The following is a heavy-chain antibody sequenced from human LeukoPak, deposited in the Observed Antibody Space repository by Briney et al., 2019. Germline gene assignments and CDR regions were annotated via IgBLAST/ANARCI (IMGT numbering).Heavy chain of an antibody. J-gene: IGHJ6*03. Sequence: ASVKVYCKASGYTFTGYYMHWVRQAPGQGLEWMGWINPNSGDTNYAQKFQGRVTMTRGTSISTAYMEMSRLRSDDTAVYYCARGAGAAVARKYYYYSFYMDVWGKGTTVTVSS. V-gene: IGHV1-2*02. CDR1: GYTFTGYY. CDR3: ARGAGAAVARKYYYYSFYMDV. D-gene: IGHD6-13*01. CDR2: INPNSGDT.